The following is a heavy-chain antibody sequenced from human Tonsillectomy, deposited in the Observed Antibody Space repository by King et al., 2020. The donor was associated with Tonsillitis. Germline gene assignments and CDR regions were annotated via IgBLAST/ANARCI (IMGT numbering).Heavy chain of an antibody. CDR3: AKDQLELEYFDY. V-gene: IGHV3-23*04. Sequence: DVQLVESGGGLVQPGGSLRLSCAASGFTFRSYAMSWVRQAPGKGLEWVSGITDSGNNTYSADSVKGRYTISRDNSKNTLYLQMNSLRAEDTAVYYCAKDQLELEYFDYWGQGALVTVSS. CDR2: ITDSGNNT. CDR1: GFTFRSYA. D-gene: IGHD1-7*01. J-gene: IGHJ4*02.